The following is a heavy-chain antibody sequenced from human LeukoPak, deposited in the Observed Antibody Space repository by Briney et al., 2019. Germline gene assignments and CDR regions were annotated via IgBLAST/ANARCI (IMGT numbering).Heavy chain of an antibody. V-gene: IGHV3-74*01. CDR2: IYSDGSST. CDR1: GFTFSSYG. Sequence: GRSLRLSCAASGFTFSSYGMHWVRQAPGKGLVWVSRIYSDGSSTSNADSVKGRFTISRDNAKNTLYLQMNSLRAEDTAVYYCARGSSGWADYWGQGTLVTVSS. J-gene: IGHJ4*02. CDR3: ARGSSGWADY. D-gene: IGHD6-19*01.